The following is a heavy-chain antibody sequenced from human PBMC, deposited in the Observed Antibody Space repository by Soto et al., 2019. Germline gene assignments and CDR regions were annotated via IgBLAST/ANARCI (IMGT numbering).Heavy chain of an antibody. J-gene: IGHJ6*02. CDR2: FDPEDGET. CDR1: GYTLTELS. CDR3: ATQSITIFGVVIPGMDV. D-gene: IGHD3-3*01. Sequence: ASVKVSCKVSGYTLTELSMHWVRQAPGKGLEWMGGFDPEDGETIYAQKFQGRVTMTEDTSTDTAYMELSSLRSEDTAVYYCATQSITIFGVVIPGMDVWGQGTTVTVSS. V-gene: IGHV1-24*01.